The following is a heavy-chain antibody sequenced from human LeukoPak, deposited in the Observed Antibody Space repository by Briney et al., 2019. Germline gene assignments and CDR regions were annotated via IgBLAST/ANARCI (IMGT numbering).Heavy chain of an antibody. CDR1: GFTFSSYN. D-gene: IGHD3-16*02. CDR3: ARDKAPVITNYYYYAMDV. J-gene: IGHJ6*02. Sequence: GGSLRLSCAASGFTFSSYNMNWVRQAPGKGLEWVSSIIGSRSHIYYADSVRGRFTISRDNAKNSLFLQMNSLRAEDTAVYYCARDKAPVITNYYYYAMDVWGQGTTVTVSS. CDR2: IIGSRSHI. V-gene: IGHV3-21*01.